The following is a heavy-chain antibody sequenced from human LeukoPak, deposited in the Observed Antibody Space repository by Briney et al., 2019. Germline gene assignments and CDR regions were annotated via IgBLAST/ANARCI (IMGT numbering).Heavy chain of an antibody. CDR3: ARFFNGFDP. J-gene: IGHJ5*02. D-gene: IGHD2-8*01. CDR2: IYYSGST. V-gene: IGHV4-31*11. CDR1: GGSISSGGYY. Sequence: SETLSLTCAVSGGSISSGGYYWSWIRQHPGKGLEWIGYIYYSGSTYYNPSLKSRVTISINTSKNQFSLKLSSVTAADTAVYYCARFFNGFDPWGQGTLVTVSS.